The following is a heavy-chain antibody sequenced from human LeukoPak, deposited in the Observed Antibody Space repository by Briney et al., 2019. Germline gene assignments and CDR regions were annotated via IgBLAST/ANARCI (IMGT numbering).Heavy chain of an antibody. V-gene: IGHV1-46*01. Sequence: ASVKVSCKASGYTFTSYYMHWVRQAPGQGLEWMGIINPRGGSISYAQKFQGRVTMTRDTSTNTVYMELSSLRSEDTAVYYCARAPEVGALYISDYWGQGTLVTVSS. CDR3: ARAPEVGALYISDY. J-gene: IGHJ4*02. D-gene: IGHD1-26*01. CDR2: INPRGGSI. CDR1: GYTFTSYY.